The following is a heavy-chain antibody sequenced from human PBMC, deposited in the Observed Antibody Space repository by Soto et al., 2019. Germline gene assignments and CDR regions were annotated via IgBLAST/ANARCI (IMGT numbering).Heavy chain of an antibody. Sequence: GGSLRLSCAASGFTFSSYAMHWVRQAPGKGLEWVAVISYDGSNKYYADSVKGRFTISRDNSKNTLYLQMNSLRAEDTAVYYCARGRVAAAGTTAFNYWGQGTLVTVSS. D-gene: IGHD6-13*01. J-gene: IGHJ4*02. CDR3: ARGRVAAAGTTAFNY. CDR2: ISYDGSNK. V-gene: IGHV3-30-3*01. CDR1: GFTFSSYA.